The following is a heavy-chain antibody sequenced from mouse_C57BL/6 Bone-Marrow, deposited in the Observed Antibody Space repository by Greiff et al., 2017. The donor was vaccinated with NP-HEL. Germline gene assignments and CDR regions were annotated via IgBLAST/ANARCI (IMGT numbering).Heavy chain of an antibody. CDR3: ARQAGLYDYDWFDY. D-gene: IGHD2-4*01. J-gene: IGHJ2*01. Sequence: DVKLVESGGGLVKPGGSLKLSCAASGFTFSSYGMSWVRQTPDKRLEWVATISSGGSYTYYPDSVKGRFTISRDNAKNTLYLQMSSLKSEDTAMDYCARQAGLYDYDWFDYWGQGTTLTVSS. V-gene: IGHV5-6*03. CDR1: GFTFSSYG. CDR2: ISSGGSYT.